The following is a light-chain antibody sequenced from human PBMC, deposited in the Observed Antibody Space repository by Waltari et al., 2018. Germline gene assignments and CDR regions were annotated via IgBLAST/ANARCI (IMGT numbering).Light chain of an antibody. V-gene: IGLV2-23*01. CDR1: SSAVGSYNL. CDR2: EGN. CDR3: CSYAGSSTHVM. Sequence: QSALTQPASVSGSPGQSITISCTATSSAVGSYNLVSWYQQPPGKAPKLIIYEGNKRPSGVSNHFSGSKSGNTASLTISGLQAEDEADYYCCSYAGSSTHVMFGGGTKLTVL. J-gene: IGLJ3*02.